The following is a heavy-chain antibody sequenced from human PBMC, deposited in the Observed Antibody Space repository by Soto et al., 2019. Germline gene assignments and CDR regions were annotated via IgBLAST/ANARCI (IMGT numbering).Heavy chain of an antibody. J-gene: IGHJ4*02. CDR1: GYTISSYG. CDR2: ISDYNGNT. CDR3: ARAECFGEYHYYFDY. V-gene: IGHV1-18*01. D-gene: IGHD3-10*01. Sequence: ASVKVSCKASGYTISSYGIRWVRQASGQGLEWMGWISDYNGNTNDAQKLQCRITMTTDTSTSTAYMELSSLRSEATAVYYGARAECFGEYHYYFDYWGQGTMVTVSS.